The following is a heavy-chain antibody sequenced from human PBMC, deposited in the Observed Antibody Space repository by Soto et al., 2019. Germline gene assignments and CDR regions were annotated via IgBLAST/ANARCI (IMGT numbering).Heavy chain of an antibody. J-gene: IGHJ6*02. CDR3: ARGRPDDYGDYVPQNYYYYGMDV. CDR2: IIPIFGTA. CDR1: GGTFSSYS. Sequence: EASVKVSCKASGGTFSSYSISWVRQAPGQGLEWMGGIIPIFGTANYAQKFQGRVTITADESTSTAYMELSSLRSEDTAVYYCARGRPDDYGDYVPQNYYYYGMDVWGQGTTVTVSS. V-gene: IGHV1-69*13. D-gene: IGHD4-17*01.